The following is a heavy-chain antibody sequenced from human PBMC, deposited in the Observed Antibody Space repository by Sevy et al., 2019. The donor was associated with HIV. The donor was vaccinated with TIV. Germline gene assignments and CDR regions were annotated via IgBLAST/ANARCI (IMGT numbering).Heavy chain of an antibody. CDR2: IKQDGSEK. CDR1: GFTFSSYW. V-gene: IGHV3-7*01. D-gene: IGHD3-22*01. Sequence: GGSLILSCAASGFTFSSYWMSWVRQAPGKGLEWVANIKQDGSEKYYVDSVKGRFTISRDNAKNSLYLQMNSLRAEDTAVYYCASLYDSSGYPEYFQHWGQGTLVTVSS. CDR3: ASLYDSSGYPEYFQH. J-gene: IGHJ1*01.